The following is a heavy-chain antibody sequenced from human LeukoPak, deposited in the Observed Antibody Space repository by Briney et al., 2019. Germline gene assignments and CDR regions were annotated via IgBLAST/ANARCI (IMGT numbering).Heavy chain of an antibody. CDR1: GFTFSSYS. CDR3: ARPPDYGDYGIDAFDI. J-gene: IGHJ3*02. D-gene: IGHD4-17*01. CDR2: ISSGSTSI. Sequence: GGSLRLSCVASGFTFSSYSVNWVRQAPEKGLEWISYISSGSTSIFYADSVKGRFTISRDNAKNSLYLQMSSLRAEDTAVYYCARPPDYGDYGIDAFDIWGQGTMVTVSS. V-gene: IGHV3-48*01.